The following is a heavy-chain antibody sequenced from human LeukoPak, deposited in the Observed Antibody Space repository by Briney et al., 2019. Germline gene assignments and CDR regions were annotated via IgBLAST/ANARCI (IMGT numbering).Heavy chain of an antibody. CDR1: GGSISSSSYY. V-gene: IGHV4-39*02. CDR2: IYYSGST. Sequence: SETLSLTCTVSGGSISSSSYYWGWIRQPPGKGLEWIGSIYYSGSTYYNPSLKSRVTISVDTSKNQFSLKLSSVTAAGTAVYYCARDKFIAVAGTFDYWGQGTLVTVSS. D-gene: IGHD6-19*01. CDR3: ARDKFIAVAGTFDY. J-gene: IGHJ4*02.